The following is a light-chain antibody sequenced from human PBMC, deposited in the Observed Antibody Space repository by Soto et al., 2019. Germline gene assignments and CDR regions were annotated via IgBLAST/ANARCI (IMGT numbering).Light chain of an antibody. CDR2: EVS. V-gene: IGLV2-14*01. J-gene: IGLJ3*02. Sequence: QSALTQPASVSGSPAQSITISCTGTSSDVGGYNYVSWYQQHPGKAPKLMIYEVSNRPSGVSNRFSGSKSGNTASLTISGLQAEDEADYYCSSYTSSSTPRVFGGGTKLTVL. CDR3: SSYTSSSTPRV. CDR1: SSDVGGYNY.